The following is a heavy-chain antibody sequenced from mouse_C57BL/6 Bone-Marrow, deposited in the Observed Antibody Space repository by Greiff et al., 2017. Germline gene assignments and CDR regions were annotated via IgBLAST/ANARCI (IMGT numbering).Heavy chain of an antibody. CDR3: ARSESTTYYGSSLFDY. CDR1: GFNIKDYY. Sequence: VQLKESGAELVKPGASVKLSCTASGFNIKDYYMHWVKQRTEQGLEWIGRIDPEDGETKYAPKFQGKATITADTSSNTAYLQLSSLTSEDTAVYYCARSESTTYYGSSLFDYWGQGTTLTVSS. CDR2: IDPEDGET. J-gene: IGHJ2*01. V-gene: IGHV14-2*01. D-gene: IGHD1-1*01.